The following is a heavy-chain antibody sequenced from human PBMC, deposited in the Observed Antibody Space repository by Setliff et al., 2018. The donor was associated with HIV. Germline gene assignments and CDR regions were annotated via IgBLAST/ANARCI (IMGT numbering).Heavy chain of an antibody. CDR2: LNPKTGVA. D-gene: IGHD1-26*01. CDR3: ARGTVVGATIYYFDY. J-gene: IGHJ4*02. CDR1: GYTFTGYY. V-gene: IGHV1-2*06. Sequence: GASVKVSCKASGYTFTGYYLHWVRQAPGQGLEWMGRLNPKTGVAHFAQTCQGRVTMTRDTSIGIAFMELSRVKSADTAVYFCARGTVVGATIYYFDYWGQGTLVTVSS.